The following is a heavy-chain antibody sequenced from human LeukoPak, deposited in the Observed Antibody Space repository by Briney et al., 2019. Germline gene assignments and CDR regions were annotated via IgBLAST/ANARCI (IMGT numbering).Heavy chain of an antibody. CDR3: ARDRSRTGTITPFDY. CDR2: IKQDGSEK. J-gene: IGHJ4*02. Sequence: GSLRLSCAASGFTFSTYEMTWVRQAPGEGLEWVANIKQDGSEKYYVDSVKGRFTISRDNAKNSLYLQMNSLRAEDTAVYYCARDRSRTGTITPFDYWGQGTLVTVSS. D-gene: IGHD1-1*01. CDR1: GFTFSTYE. V-gene: IGHV3-7*01.